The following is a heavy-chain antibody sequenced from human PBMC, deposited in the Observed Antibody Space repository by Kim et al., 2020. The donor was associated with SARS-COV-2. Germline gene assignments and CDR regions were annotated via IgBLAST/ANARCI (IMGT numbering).Heavy chain of an antibody. CDR3: AKHDARYCSGGNCWYFDY. CDR1: GGSFNDFY. V-gene: IGHV4-34*01. Sequence: SETLSLTCAVYGGSFNDFYWTWIRQPPGKGLEWIGEINHIGSTNYNPSLKSRVTMSVDTSKNQLSLKLSSVTAAYTAVYYCAKHDARYCSGGNCWYFDYWGQGTLVTVSS. J-gene: IGHJ4*02. CDR2: INHIGST. D-gene: IGHD2-15*01.